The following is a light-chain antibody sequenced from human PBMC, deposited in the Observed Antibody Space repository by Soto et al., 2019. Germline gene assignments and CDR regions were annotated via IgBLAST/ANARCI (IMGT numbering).Light chain of an antibody. CDR3: QQYGSSPRT. CDR2: GAS. Sequence: EIVMTQSPATLSLSPGERATLSCRASQSVSSSYLAWYQQKPGQAPRLLIYGASNRATGIPDRFSGGGSGTDFTLTISRLEPEDFAVYYCQQYGSSPRTFGQGTKVDIK. J-gene: IGKJ1*01. V-gene: IGKV3-20*01. CDR1: QSVSSSY.